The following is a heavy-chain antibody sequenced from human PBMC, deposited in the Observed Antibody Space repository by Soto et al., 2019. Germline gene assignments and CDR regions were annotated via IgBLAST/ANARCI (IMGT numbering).Heavy chain of an antibody. CDR1: GFTFSDYY. J-gene: IGHJ4*02. CDR2: ISSSGSII. CDR3: ARDQGYYDSSGYFDY. V-gene: IGHV3-11*01. D-gene: IGHD3-22*01. Sequence: LRLSCAASGFTFSDYYMSWIRQAPGKGLEWVSYISSSGSIIYYADSVKGRFTISRDNARNSLYLQLNSLRAEDTAVYYCARDQGYYDSSGYFDYWGQGTLVTVSS.